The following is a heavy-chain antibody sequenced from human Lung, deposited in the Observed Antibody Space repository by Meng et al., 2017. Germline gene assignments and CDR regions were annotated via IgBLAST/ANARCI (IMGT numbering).Heavy chain of an antibody. J-gene: IGHJ4*02. CDR3: ARGPTTMAHDFDY. CDR1: GGSFSDYY. V-gene: IGHV4-34*01. CDR2: INHSGST. Sequence: QVPLPEWGTGLLKPSETLSLTCVASGGSFSDYYWSWIRQPPGKGLEWIGEINHSGSTNYNPSLESRATISVDTSQNNLSLKLSSVTAADSAVYYCARGPTTMAHDFDYWGQGTLVTVSS. D-gene: IGHD4-11*01.